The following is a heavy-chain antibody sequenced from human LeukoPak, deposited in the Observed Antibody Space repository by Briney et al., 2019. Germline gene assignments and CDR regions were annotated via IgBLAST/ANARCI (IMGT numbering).Heavy chain of an antibody. V-gene: IGHV3-23*01. D-gene: IGHD3/OR15-3a*01. Sequence: GGSLRLSCAVSGITLGNYGMSWVRQAPGKGLEWVAGISDSGGSTNYADSVKGRFTISRDNPKNTLYLQMNSLRAEDTAVYFCAKRGVVIRVILVGFHKAAYYFESWGQGALVTVSS. CDR1: GITLGNYG. J-gene: IGHJ4*02. CDR2: ISDSGGST. CDR3: AKRGVVIRVILVGFHKAAYYFES.